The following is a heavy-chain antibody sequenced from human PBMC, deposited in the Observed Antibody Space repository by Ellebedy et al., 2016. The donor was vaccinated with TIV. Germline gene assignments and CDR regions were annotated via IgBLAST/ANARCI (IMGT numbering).Heavy chain of an antibody. CDR1: GFTFSSYA. J-gene: IGHJ6*02. Sequence: GESLKISCAASGFTFSSYAMHWVRQAPGKGLEWVAVISYDGSNKYYADSVKGRFTISRDNSKNTLYLQMNSLRAEDTAVYYCAREGSSWYGDYYYGMDVWGQGTTVTVSS. D-gene: IGHD6-13*01. V-gene: IGHV3-30*04. CDR3: AREGSSWYGDYYYGMDV. CDR2: ISYDGSNK.